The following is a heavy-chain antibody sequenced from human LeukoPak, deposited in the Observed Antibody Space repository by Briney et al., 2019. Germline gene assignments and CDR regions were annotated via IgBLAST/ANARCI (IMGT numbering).Heavy chain of an antibody. CDR2: IHYSGST. V-gene: IGHV4-59*01. CDR3: ARLFWSDSHSFDY. CDR1: GGSTSSYY. D-gene: IGHD3-3*01. J-gene: IGHJ4*02. Sequence: LETLSLTCIVSGGSTSSYYWSWIRQPPGRGLEWIGYIHYSGSTNYNPSLKSRVTISLDTSKNQFSLKLSSVTAADTAVYYCARLFWSDSHSFDYWGQGTLVTVSS.